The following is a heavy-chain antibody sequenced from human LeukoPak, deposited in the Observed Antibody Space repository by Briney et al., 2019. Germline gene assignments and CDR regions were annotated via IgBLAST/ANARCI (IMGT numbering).Heavy chain of an antibody. J-gene: IGHJ4*02. D-gene: IGHD6-13*01. CDR2: INPNSGGT. CDR1: GYTFTGYY. Sequence: ASVKVSCKASGYTFTGYYMHWVRQAPGQGLEWMGRINPNSGGTNYAQKFQGRVTMTRDTSISTAYVELSRLRSDDTAVYYCATFPPGRVAAAGHPGDYWGQGTLVTVSS. CDR3: ATFPPGRVAAAGHPGDY. V-gene: IGHV1-2*06.